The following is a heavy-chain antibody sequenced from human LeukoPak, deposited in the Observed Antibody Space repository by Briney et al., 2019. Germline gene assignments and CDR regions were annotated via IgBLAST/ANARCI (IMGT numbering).Heavy chain of an antibody. D-gene: IGHD3-10*01. V-gene: IGHV3-30*04. CDR1: GFTFSNYA. J-gene: IGHJ4*02. CDR2: ISHDGSNK. Sequence: GRSLRLSCAASGFTFSNYAMHWVRQAPGKGLEWVAVISHDGSNKYDADSVKGRFTISRDNSKNTLYLQMNSLRAEDTAVYYCARDKTVLWFGEFNYWGREPWSPSPQ. CDR3: ARDKTVLWFGEFNY.